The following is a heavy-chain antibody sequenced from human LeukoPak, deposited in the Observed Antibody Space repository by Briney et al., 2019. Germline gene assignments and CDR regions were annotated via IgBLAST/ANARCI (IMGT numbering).Heavy chain of an antibody. CDR3: ASYDSSGYYHYFDY. D-gene: IGHD3-22*01. J-gene: IGHJ4*02. CDR2: ISGSGGST. V-gene: IGHV3-23*01. Sequence: GSLRLSCAASGFTFRSYAMSWVRQAPGKGLQWVPAISGSGGSTDYADSVKGRFTISRDNSKNTLYMQMNSLRAEDTAVYYCASYDSSGYYHYFDYWGQGTLVTVSS. CDR1: GFTFRSYA.